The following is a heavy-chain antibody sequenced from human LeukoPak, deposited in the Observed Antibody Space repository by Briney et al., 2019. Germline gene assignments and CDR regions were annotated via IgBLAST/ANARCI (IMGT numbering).Heavy chain of an antibody. CDR1: GGSISSHY. J-gene: IGHJ4*02. CDR3: ARSRSSGYYSDY. V-gene: IGHV4-59*11. Sequence: SEILSLTCTVSGGSISSHYWSWIRQPPGKGLEWIGYIYYSGSTNYNPSLKSRVTISVDTSKNQFSLKLSSVTAADTAVYYCARSRSSGYYSDYWGQGTLVTVSS. CDR2: IYYSGST. D-gene: IGHD3-22*01.